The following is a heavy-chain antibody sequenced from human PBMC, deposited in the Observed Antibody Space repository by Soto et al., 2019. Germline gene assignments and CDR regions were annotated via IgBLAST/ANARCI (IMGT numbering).Heavy chain of an antibody. Sequence: EVQLVESGGGLVQPGGSLRLSCAASGFTFSSYSMNWVRQAPGKGLEWVSYITSSSSTIYYADSVKGRFTISRDNAQKSLYLQMNSLRDEDTAVYYCAKDERRYSAMVAAAFGYWGQGTLVTVSS. CDR1: GFTFSSYS. CDR3: AKDERRYSAMVAAAFGY. D-gene: IGHD5-18*01. CDR2: ITSSSSTI. V-gene: IGHV3-48*02. J-gene: IGHJ4*02.